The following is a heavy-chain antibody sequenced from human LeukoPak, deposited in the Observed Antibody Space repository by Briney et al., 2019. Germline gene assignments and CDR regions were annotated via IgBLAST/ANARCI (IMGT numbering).Heavy chain of an antibody. V-gene: IGHV3-30*02. CDR2: IRYDGTNK. J-gene: IGHJ4*02. D-gene: IGHD2-15*01. CDR3: AKDQGRNFFDY. Sequence: GGSLRLSCATSGFTFSDYGMHWVRQAPGKGLEWLAFIRYDGTNKVYADSVKGRFTISRDNSKKTLYLQMNSLRLEDTAVFYCAKDQGRNFFDYWAQGTLVTVSS. CDR1: GFTFSDYG.